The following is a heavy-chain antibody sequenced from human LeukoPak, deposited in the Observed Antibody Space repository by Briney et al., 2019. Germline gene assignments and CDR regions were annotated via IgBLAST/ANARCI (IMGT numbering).Heavy chain of an antibody. Sequence: SETLSPTCTVSGGSISSGAYYWSWIRQHPGKGLEWIGYIYYSGSTYYNPSLKSRVTISVDTSKNQFSLKLSSVTAADTAVYYCARLYFDSTYYFDYWGQGTLVTVSS. CDR2: IYYSGST. V-gene: IGHV4-31*03. D-gene: IGHD3-9*01. CDR1: GGSISSGAYY. CDR3: ARLYFDSTYYFDY. J-gene: IGHJ4*02.